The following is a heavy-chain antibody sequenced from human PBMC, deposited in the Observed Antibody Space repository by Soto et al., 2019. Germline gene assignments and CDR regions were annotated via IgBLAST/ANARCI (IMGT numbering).Heavy chain of an antibody. V-gene: IGHV3-48*01. CDR3: ARDGTGGIYNLFDP. D-gene: IGHD1-1*01. Sequence: EVQLVESGGGLVQPGGSLRLSCAASGFTFSSYSMNWVRQAPGTGLEWVSYISSSSSTIYYADSVKGRFTISRDNAKNSLYLQMNSLRAEDTAVYYCARDGTGGIYNLFDPWGQGTLVTVSS. CDR1: GFTFSSYS. CDR2: ISSSSSTI. J-gene: IGHJ5*02.